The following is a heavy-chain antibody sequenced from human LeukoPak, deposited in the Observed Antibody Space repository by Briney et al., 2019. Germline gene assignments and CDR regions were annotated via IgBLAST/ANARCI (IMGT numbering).Heavy chain of an antibody. Sequence: PGGSLRLSCAASGFTFSSYGMHWVRQAPGKGLEWVAVISYDGSNKYYADSVKGRFTISRDNSKNTLYLQMDSLRAEDTAVYYCAKDHYYGSGSLPDHWGQGTLVTVSS. CDR3: AKDHYYGSGSLPDH. CDR2: ISYDGSNK. D-gene: IGHD3-10*01. J-gene: IGHJ4*02. V-gene: IGHV3-30*18. CDR1: GFTFSSYG.